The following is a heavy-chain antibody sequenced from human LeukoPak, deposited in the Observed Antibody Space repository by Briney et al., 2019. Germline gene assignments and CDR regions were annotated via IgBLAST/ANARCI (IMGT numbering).Heavy chain of an antibody. CDR2: ISGSGGST. V-gene: IGHV3-23*01. Sequence: GGSLRLSCAASGFIFSSYAMSWVRQAPGKGLEWVSAISGSGGSTYYADSVKGRFTISRDNSKNTLYLQMNSLRAEDTAVYYCAKGPLPAAIPNWFDPWGQGTLVTVSS. D-gene: IGHD2-2*01. J-gene: IGHJ5*02. CDR1: GFIFSSYA. CDR3: AKGPLPAAIPNWFDP.